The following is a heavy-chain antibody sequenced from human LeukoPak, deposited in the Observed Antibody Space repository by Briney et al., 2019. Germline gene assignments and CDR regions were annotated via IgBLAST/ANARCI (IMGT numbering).Heavy chain of an antibody. CDR2: KNPNSGNS. Sequence: ASVKVSCKASGYTFTNYDINWVRQVTGQGLEWMGYKNPNSGNSAYAQKFQGRVTITTGASITTAYMELSGLRSEDTALYYCAREGLDYWGQGTLVTVSS. J-gene: IGHJ4*02. CDR3: AREGLDY. V-gene: IGHV1-8*01. CDR1: GYTFTNYD.